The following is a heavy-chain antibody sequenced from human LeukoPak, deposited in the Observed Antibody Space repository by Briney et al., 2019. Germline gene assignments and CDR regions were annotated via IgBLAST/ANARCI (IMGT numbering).Heavy chain of an antibody. CDR1: GYTFTGYY. J-gene: IGHJ6*03. D-gene: IGHD5-18*01. Sequence: ASVKVSCKASGYTFTGYYMHWVRQAPGQGLEWMGWINPNSGGTYYAQKVKGRVTMTRDTSISTAYMELSRLRSDDTAVYYCARVSKEDTAMVGGGHYYYYMDVWGKGTTVTVSS. CDR3: ARVSKEDTAMVGGGHYYYYMDV. V-gene: IGHV1-2*02. CDR2: INPNSGGT.